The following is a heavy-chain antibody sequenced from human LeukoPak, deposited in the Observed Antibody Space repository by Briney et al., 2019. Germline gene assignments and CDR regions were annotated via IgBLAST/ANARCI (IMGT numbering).Heavy chain of an antibody. J-gene: IGHJ4*02. CDR3: ARLIAAAGILFWDY. CDR2: IYTSGST. Sequence: SETLSLTCTVSGGSISSGSYYRSWIRQPAGKGLEWIGRIYTSGSTNYNPSLKSRGTISVDTSKNQFSLKLSSVTAADTAVYYCARLIAAAGILFWDYWGQGTLVTVSS. V-gene: IGHV4-61*02. CDR1: GGSISSGSYY. D-gene: IGHD6-13*01.